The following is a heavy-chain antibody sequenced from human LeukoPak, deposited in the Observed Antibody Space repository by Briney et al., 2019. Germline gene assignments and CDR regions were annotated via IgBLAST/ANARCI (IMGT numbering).Heavy chain of an antibody. J-gene: IGHJ4*02. V-gene: IGHV4-30-2*01. D-gene: IGHD2-2*01. CDR2: IYHSGST. CDR1: GGSISSGGYY. Sequence: SETLSLTCTVSGGSISSGGYYWSWIRQPPGKGLEWIGYIYHSGSTYYNPSLKSRVTISVDTSKNQFSLKLSSVTAADTAVYYCARGPYCSSTSCYRTYYFDYWGQGTLVTVSS. CDR3: ARGPYCSSTSCYRTYYFDY.